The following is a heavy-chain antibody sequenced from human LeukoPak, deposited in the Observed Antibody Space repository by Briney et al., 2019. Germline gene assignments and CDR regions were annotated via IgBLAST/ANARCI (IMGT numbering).Heavy chain of an antibody. CDR2: MQYDESDK. CDR3: ARRYCVGGSCYTVIDY. Sequence: GGSLRLSCAAFGFSFNNYGIHWVRQAPGKGLEWVTFMQYDESDKFYADSVKGRFTISRDSSKNTVYLQMNSLRAEDTAVYYCARRYCVGGSCYTVIDYWGQGTLVTVSS. D-gene: IGHD2-15*01. CDR1: GFSFNNYG. V-gene: IGHV3-30*02. J-gene: IGHJ4*02.